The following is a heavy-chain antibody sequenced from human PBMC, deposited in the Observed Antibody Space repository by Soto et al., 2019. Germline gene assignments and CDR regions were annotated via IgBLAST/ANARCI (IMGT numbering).Heavy chain of an antibody. D-gene: IGHD5-18*01. CDR3: ALYSYGPGAPGGYYYYGMDV. Sequence: SVKVSCKASGGTFSSYAISWVRQAPGQGLEWMGGIIPIFGTANYAQKFQGRVTITADESTSTAYMELSSLRSEDTAVYYCALYSYGPGAPGGYYYYGMDVWGQGTTVTVSS. CDR1: GGTFSSYA. V-gene: IGHV1-69*13. J-gene: IGHJ6*02. CDR2: IIPIFGTA.